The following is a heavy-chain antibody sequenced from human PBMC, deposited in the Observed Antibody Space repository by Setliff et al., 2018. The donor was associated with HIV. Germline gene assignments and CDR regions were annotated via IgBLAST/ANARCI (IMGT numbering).Heavy chain of an antibody. CDR2: INHSGST. V-gene: IGHV4-34*01. J-gene: IGHJ4*02. CDR3: ARRGIIAGTTDF. CDR1: GGSFSGSY. Sequence: PSETLSLTCAVYGGSFSGSYWSWIRQPPGKGLEWIGEINHSGSTYYNPSLKSRVLISVDTSKNQFSLKLTSVTAAGTAVYYCARRGIIAGTTDFWGQGTPVTVSS. D-gene: IGHD1-7*01.